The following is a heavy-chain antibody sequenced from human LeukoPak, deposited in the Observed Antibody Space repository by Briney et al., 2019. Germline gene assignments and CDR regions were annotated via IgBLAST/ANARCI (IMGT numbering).Heavy chain of an antibody. J-gene: IGHJ3*02. CDR3: ARSHGYYYGSGSYYNFDAFDI. V-gene: IGHV4-39*01. D-gene: IGHD3-10*01. CDR1: GGSISSSSYY. CDR2: IYYSGST. Sequence: PSGTLSFTCTVSGGSISSSSYYWGWIRQPPGKGREWIGSIYYSGSTYYNPSLKSRVTISVDTSKNQFSLKLSSVTAADTAVYYCARSHGYYYGSGSYYNFDAFDIWGQGTMVTVSS.